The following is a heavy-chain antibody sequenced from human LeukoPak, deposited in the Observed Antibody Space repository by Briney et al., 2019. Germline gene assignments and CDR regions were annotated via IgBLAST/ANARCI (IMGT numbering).Heavy chain of an antibody. V-gene: IGHV3-23*01. D-gene: IGHD1-26*01. Sequence: GGSLRLSCAASGFTFSSYAMSWVRQAPGKGLEWVSGISGSGGSTYYADSVKGRFTISRDNSKNTLYVQMNSLRAEDTAVYYCGKATSGSYRGNTDYWGQGTLVTVSS. J-gene: IGHJ4*02. CDR2: ISGSGGST. CDR3: GKATSGSYRGNTDY. CDR1: GFTFSSYA.